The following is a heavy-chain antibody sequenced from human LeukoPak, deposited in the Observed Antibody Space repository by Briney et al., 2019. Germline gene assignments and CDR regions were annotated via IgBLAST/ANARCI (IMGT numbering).Heavy chain of an antibody. Sequence: GASVKVSCKASGYTFTSYYMHWVRQAPGQGLEWMGIINPSGGSTSYAQKFQGRVTMTRDTSTSTVYMELSSLRSEDTAVYYCARGPKTGYSSGYLDYWGQGTLVTVSS. CDR1: GYTFTSYY. CDR2: INPSGGST. CDR3: ARGPKTGYSSGYLDY. J-gene: IGHJ4*02. D-gene: IGHD6-19*01. V-gene: IGHV1-46*01.